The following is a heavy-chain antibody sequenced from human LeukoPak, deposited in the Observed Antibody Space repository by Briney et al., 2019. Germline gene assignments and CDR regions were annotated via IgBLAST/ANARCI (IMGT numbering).Heavy chain of an antibody. CDR2: INPNSGGT. D-gene: IGHD2-15*01. CDR3: ARAGGYCGRISCPYYFDY. J-gene: IGHJ4*02. Sequence: GASVKVSCKASGYTFTGYYMHWVRQAPGQGLEWMGRINPNSGGTNYAQKFQGRVTMTRDTSISTAYMELSSLRSEDTAVYYCARAGGYCGRISCPYYFDYWGQGSLVAVSS. CDR1: GYTFTGYY. V-gene: IGHV1-2*06.